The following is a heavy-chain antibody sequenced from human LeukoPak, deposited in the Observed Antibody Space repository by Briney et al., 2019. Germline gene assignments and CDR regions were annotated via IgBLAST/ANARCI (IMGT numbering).Heavy chain of an antibody. Sequence: PSQTLSLTCTVSGGSISSGSYYWTWIRQPAGKGLEWIGRIYTSGSTYYNPSLKSRVTISVDTSKDQFSLKLSSVTAADTAVYYCATRGSSWIKYWGQGTLVTVSS. CDR1: GGSISSGSYY. D-gene: IGHD6-13*01. CDR2: IYTSGST. J-gene: IGHJ4*02. CDR3: ATRGSSWIKY. V-gene: IGHV4-61*02.